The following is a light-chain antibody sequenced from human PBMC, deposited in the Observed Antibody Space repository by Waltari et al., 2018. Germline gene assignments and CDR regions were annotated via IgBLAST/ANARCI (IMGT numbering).Light chain of an antibody. CDR1: SSNIGTNT. V-gene: IGLV1-44*01. CDR2: GNN. Sequence: QSVLTQLPSASGTLGQRVIISCSGSSSNIGTNTVNWYQQLPGTAPKLLIFGNNQRPSGVPDRISGSKSGTSASLAISGLQSEDEVHYYCAAWDDSRNGWVFGGGTQLTVL. J-gene: IGLJ3*02. CDR3: AAWDDSRNGWV.